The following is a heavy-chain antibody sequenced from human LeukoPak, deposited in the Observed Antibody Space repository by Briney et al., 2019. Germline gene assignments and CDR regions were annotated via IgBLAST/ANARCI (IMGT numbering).Heavy chain of an antibody. Sequence: SETLSLTCTVSGGSISSYFWSWIRQPPGKGLEWIGSIYYSGSTYYNPSLKSRVTISVDTSKNQFSLKLSSVTAADTAVYYCARDLYSSSSGNWFGPWGQGTLVTVSS. J-gene: IGHJ5*02. CDR2: IYYSGST. V-gene: IGHV4-59*12. CDR3: ARDLYSSSSGNWFGP. D-gene: IGHD6-6*01. CDR1: GGSISSYF.